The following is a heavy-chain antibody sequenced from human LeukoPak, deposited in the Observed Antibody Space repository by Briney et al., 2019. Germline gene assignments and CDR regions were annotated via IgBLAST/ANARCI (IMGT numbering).Heavy chain of an antibody. D-gene: IGHD3-16*01. Sequence: GGSLRLSCAASGFTFSSYAMHWVRQAPGKGLEWVAVISYDGSNKYYADSVKGRFTISRDNSKNTLYLQVNSLRAEDTAVYYCARAQGGKNWFDPWGQGTLVTVSS. CDR3: ARAQGGKNWFDP. CDR2: ISYDGSNK. J-gene: IGHJ5*02. V-gene: IGHV3-30-3*01. CDR1: GFTFSSYA.